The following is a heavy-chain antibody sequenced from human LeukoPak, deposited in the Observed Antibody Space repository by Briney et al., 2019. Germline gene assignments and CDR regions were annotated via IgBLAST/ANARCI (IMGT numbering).Heavy chain of an antibody. CDR3: AGDPAYYDFWSGLDY. CDR1: GFTFSSYA. J-gene: IGHJ4*02. CDR2: ISYDGSNK. Sequence: GGSLRLSCAASGFTFSSYAMHWVRQAPGKGLEWVAVISYDGSNKYYADSVKGRFTISRDNSKNTLYLQMNSLRAEDTAVYYCAGDPAYYDFWSGLDYWGQGTLVTVSS. V-gene: IGHV3-30-3*01. D-gene: IGHD3-3*01.